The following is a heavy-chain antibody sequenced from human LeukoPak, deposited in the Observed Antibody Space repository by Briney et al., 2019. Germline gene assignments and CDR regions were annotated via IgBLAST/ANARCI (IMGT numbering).Heavy chain of an antibody. Sequence: SETLSLTCTVSGGSISIYYWAWIRQPAGKGLEWIGRIYSDGSTNYNPSLKSRVTMSVDTSKNQFSLRLSFVTAADTAIYYCAREDLTGYSPLDYWGQGTLVTVSS. CDR2: IYSDGST. J-gene: IGHJ4*02. CDR1: GGSISIYY. CDR3: AREDLTGYSPLDY. V-gene: IGHV4-4*07. D-gene: IGHD3-9*01.